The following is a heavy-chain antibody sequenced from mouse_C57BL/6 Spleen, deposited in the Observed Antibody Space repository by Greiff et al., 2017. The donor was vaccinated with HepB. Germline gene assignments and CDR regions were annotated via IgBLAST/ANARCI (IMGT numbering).Heavy chain of an antibody. J-gene: IGHJ2*01. CDR1: GYTFTDYY. D-gene: IGHD1-1*01. CDR2: IYPGSGNT. V-gene: IGHV1-76*01. Sequence: QVQLKQSGAELVRPGASVKLSCKASGYTFTDYYINWVKQRPGQGLEWIARIYPGSGNTYYNEKFKGKATLTAEKSSSTAYMQLSSLTSEDSAVYFCARATESQQDYWGQGTTLTVSS. CDR3: ARATESQQDY.